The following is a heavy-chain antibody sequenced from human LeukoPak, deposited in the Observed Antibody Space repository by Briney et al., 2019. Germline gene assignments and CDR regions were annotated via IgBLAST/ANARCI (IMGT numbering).Heavy chain of an antibody. CDR3: ARDLSPSHMVAAIVAY. CDR1: GYTFTGYY. J-gene: IGHJ4*02. V-gene: IGHV1-2*02. Sequence: ASVKVSCKAPGYTFTGYYIHWVRQAPGQGLEWMGWINPNSGGTNYAQKFQGRVTMTRDTSIDTAYMELSGLRSDDTAMFYCARDLSPSHMVAAIVAYWGQGTLVTVSS. D-gene: IGHD5-12*01. CDR2: INPNSGGT.